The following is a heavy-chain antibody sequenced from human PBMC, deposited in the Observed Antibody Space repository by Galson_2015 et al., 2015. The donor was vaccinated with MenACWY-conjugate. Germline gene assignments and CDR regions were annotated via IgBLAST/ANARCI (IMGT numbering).Heavy chain of an antibody. V-gene: IGHV1-3*01. J-gene: IGHJ4*02. CDR1: GYTFTSYA. CDR2: INAGNGNT. CDR3: ARSFRSGPKTPLFDY. Sequence: SVKVSCKASGYTFTSYAMHWVRQAPGQRLEWMGWINAGNGNTKYSQKFQGRVTITRDTSASTAYMELSSLRSEDTAVYYCARSFRSGPKTPLFDYWGQGTLVTVSS. D-gene: IGHD2-15*01.